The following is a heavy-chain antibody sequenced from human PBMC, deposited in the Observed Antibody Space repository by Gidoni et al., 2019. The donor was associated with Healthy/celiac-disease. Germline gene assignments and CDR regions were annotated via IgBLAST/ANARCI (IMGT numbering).Heavy chain of an antibody. CDR3: ARELESGSYSGAFDI. J-gene: IGHJ3*02. D-gene: IGHD1-26*01. CDR1: GGSISSYY. CDR2: IYYSGST. V-gene: IGHV4-59*01. Sequence: QVQLQESGPGLVKPSETLSLTCTVSGGSISSYYWSWIRQPPGKGLEWIGYIYYSGSTNYNPSLKSRVTISVDTSKNQFSLKLSSVTAADTAVYYCARELESGSYSGAFDIWGQGTMVTVSS.